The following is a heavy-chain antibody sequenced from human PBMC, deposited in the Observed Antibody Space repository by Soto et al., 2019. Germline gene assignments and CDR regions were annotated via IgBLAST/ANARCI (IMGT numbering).Heavy chain of an antibody. CDR1: GFTFSSDE. Sequence: GGSLRLSCAASGFTFSSDEMNWVRQAPGKGLEGVSSISSSGSNIYYVSSMKGRFPNARDNDKNSLYLKMNTLRAEDPAVYYCAASGGVYCSSISWDSPWFDPWGHGTQVTVSS. V-gene: IGHV3-48*03. J-gene: IGHJ5*02. CDR3: AASGGVYCSSISWDSPWFDP. CDR2: ISSSGSNI. D-gene: IGHD2-2*01.